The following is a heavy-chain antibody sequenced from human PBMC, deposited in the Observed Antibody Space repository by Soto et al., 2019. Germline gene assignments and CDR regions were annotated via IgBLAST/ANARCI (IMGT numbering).Heavy chain of an antibody. V-gene: IGHV4-31*03. CDR3: ASQPGPYYDFWSGPYYYGMDV. Sequence: SETLSLTCTVSGGSISSGGYYWSWIRQHPGKGLEWIGYIYYSGSTYYNPSLKSRVTISVDTSKNQFSLKLSSVTAADTAVYYCASQPGPYYDFWSGPYYYGMDVWGQGTTVTVSS. D-gene: IGHD3-3*01. CDR1: GGSISSGGYY. J-gene: IGHJ6*02. CDR2: IYYSGST.